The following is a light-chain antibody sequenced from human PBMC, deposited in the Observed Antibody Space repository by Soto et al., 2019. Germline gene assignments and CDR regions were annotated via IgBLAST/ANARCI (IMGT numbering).Light chain of an antibody. Sequence: EIVLTQSPATLSLSPGERATLSCRASQSLSSQLAWYQQKPGQAPRLLIHDASNRATGIPARFSGSGSATDFTLNISSLEPEDFAVYYCQQRSNWPLTFGGGTRVEIK. CDR2: DAS. J-gene: IGKJ4*01. CDR3: QQRSNWPLT. CDR1: QSLSSQ. V-gene: IGKV3-11*01.